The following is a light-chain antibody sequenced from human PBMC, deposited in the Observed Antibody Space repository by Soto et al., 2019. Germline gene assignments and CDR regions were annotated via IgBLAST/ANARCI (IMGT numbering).Light chain of an antibody. J-gene: IGLJ1*01. Sequence: QSVLTQPASVSGSPGQSITISCTGTSSDVGSYNLVSWYQQHPGKAPKLMIYEATKLPSGVSDRFSGSMSGNTASLTISGLQAEDEADYYCCSYAGSSTSYVFGTGTKVTVL. CDR2: EAT. V-gene: IGLV2-23*01. CDR1: SSDVGSYNL. CDR3: CSYAGSSTSYV.